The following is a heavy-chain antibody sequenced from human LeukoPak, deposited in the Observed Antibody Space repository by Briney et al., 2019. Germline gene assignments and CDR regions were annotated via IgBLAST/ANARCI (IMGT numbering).Heavy chain of an antibody. CDR2: ISAYNGNT. CDR1: GYTFTGYY. V-gene: IGHV1-18*04. J-gene: IGHJ4*02. CDR3: ARDRGPEDIVVVLAALIDY. D-gene: IGHD2-2*01. Sequence: GASVKVSCKASGYTFTGYYMHWVRQAPGQGLEWMGWISAYNGNTNYAQKLQGRVTMTTDTSTSTAYMELRSLRSDDTAVYYCARDRGPEDIVVVLAALIDYWGQGTLVTVSS.